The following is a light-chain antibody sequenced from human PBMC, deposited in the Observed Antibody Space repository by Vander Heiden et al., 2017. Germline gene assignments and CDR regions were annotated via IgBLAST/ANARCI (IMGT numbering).Light chain of an antibody. CDR3: QTWGTGIRV. J-gene: IGLJ3*02. CDR2: LNSDGSH. Sequence: QLVLNQSPSASASLGASVKLTCTLSSGHSSYAIAWHQQQPEKGPRYLMKLNSDGSHSKGDGIPDRFSGSSSGAERYLTISSLQSEDEADYYCQTWGTGIRVFGGGTKLTVL. CDR1: SGHSSYA. V-gene: IGLV4-69*01.